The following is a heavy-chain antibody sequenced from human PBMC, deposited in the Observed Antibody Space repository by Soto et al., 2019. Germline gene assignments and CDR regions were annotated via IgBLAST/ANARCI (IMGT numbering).Heavy chain of an antibody. CDR1: GFTVSSNY. J-gene: IGHJ4*02. CDR2: IYSGGST. D-gene: IGHD2-2*01. CDR3: ARGAGYCISTSCPDY. Sequence: EVQLVESGGGLIQPGGSLRLSCAASGFTVSSNYMSWVRQAPGKGLEWVSVIYSGGSTYYADSVKGRFTISRDNSKNTLYLQMNSLRAEGTAVYYCARGAGYCISTSCPDYWGQGTLVTVSS. V-gene: IGHV3-53*01.